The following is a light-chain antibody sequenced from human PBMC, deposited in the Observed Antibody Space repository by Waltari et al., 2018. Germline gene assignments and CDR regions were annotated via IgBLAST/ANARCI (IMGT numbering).Light chain of an antibody. Sequence: EIVLTQSPATLSLSPGEGATLSCRTSQRVSNYLAWYQQRPGQPPRLLIYDASLRATGIPAKFSGSGSGSDFTLTISSLEPEDFAVYYCQQRSSWPLTFGPGTTVEFK. V-gene: IGKV3-11*01. CDR2: DAS. J-gene: IGKJ3*01. CDR1: QRVSNY. CDR3: QQRSSWPLT.